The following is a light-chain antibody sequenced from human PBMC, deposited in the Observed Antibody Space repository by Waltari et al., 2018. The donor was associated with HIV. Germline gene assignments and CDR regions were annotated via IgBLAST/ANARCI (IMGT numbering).Light chain of an antibody. Sequence: DIQMTQSPSSLPASVGDRLTITCRASQTINRDLNWYQQKPGQAPTLLISAASTLESGVPSRFSGSVSEAEFTLSISSVQPEDFATYYCLQTYGSPLTFGPGTTLEVK. CDR2: AAS. CDR1: QTINRD. CDR3: LQTYGSPLT. V-gene: IGKV1-39*01. J-gene: IGKJ3*01.